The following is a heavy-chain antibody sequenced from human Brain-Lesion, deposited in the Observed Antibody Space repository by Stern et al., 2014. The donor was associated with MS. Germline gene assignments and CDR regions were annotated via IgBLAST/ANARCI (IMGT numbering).Heavy chain of an antibody. CDR2: VSYDGSNK. Sequence: VQLVECGGGVVQPGRPLRLSCVASGFTFGSCAMHWVRKAPGKGLEWVAGVSYDGSNKYYADSVKGRFTISRDNSQNTLYMQMSSLRPEDTAVYYCAKDRQYLTYFFDHWGQGSLVTVSS. V-gene: IGHV3-30*18. CDR3: AKDRQYLTYFFDH. J-gene: IGHJ5*02. D-gene: IGHD2/OR15-2a*01. CDR1: GFTFGSCA.